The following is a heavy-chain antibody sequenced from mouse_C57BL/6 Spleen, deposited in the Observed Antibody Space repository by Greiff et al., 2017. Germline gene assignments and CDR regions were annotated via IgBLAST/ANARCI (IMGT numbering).Heavy chain of an antibody. D-gene: IGHD1-1*01. Sequence: EVKLVESGPELVKPGASVKISCKASGYTFTDYYMNWVKQSHGKSLEWIGDINPNNGGTSYNQKFKGKATLTVDKSSSTAYMELRSLTSEDSAVYYCARSLLGFDYWGQGTTLTVSS. CDR3: ARSLLGFDY. J-gene: IGHJ2*01. CDR2: INPNNGGT. CDR1: GYTFTDYY. V-gene: IGHV1-26*01.